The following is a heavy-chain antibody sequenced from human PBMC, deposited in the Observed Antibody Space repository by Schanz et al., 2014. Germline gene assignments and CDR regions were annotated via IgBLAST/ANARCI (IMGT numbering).Heavy chain of an antibody. CDR2: INPSGVST. J-gene: IGHJ4*02. Sequence: QVHLVQSGAEVKKTGASVKVSCKASGYIFTSYSMHWVRQAPGQGLEWLGIINPSGVSTSSAQEFQGRVTMTRDTSTSTLQMELSSLRSEDTAVYYCARGGAYRSPSPVFYFDYWGQGTLVTVSS. V-gene: IGHV1-46*01. CDR3: ARGGAYRSPSPVFYFDY. D-gene: IGHD6-6*01. CDR1: GYIFTSYS.